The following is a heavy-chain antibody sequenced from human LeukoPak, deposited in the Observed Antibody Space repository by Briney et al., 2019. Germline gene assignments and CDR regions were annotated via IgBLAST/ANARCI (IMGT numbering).Heavy chain of an antibody. J-gene: IGHJ4*02. V-gene: IGHV4-4*07. Sequence: SETLSLTCAVSGGSISSYYWSWIRQPAGQGLEWIGRIYTSGRTNYNPSLKSRVTMSVDTSKNQFSLKLSSVTAADTAVYYCARTYLLYYFDYWGQGTLVTVSS. CDR2: IYTSGRT. CDR1: GGSISSYY. D-gene: IGHD2-21*01. CDR3: ARTYLLYYFDY.